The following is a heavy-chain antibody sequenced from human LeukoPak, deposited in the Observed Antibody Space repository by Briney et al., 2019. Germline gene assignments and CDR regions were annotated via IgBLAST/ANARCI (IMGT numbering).Heavy chain of an antibody. CDR1: GGTFSSYA. CDR3: ARDGYSYGYFPLDYYYYMDV. V-gene: IGHV1-69*06. CDR2: IIPIFGTA. Sequence: GASVKVSCKASGGTFSSYAISWVGQAPGQGLEWMGGIIPIFGTANYAQKFQGRVTITADKSTSTAYMELSSLRSEDTAVYYCARDGYSYGYFPLDYYYYMDVWGKGTTVTVSS. J-gene: IGHJ6*03. D-gene: IGHD5-18*01.